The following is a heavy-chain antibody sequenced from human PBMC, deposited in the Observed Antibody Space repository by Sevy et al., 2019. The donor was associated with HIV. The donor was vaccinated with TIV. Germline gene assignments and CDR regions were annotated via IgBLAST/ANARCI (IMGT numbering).Heavy chain of an antibody. D-gene: IGHD4-17*01. V-gene: IGHV3-15*01. CDR1: GFTFSNAW. CDR2: IRSNTDGGTT. J-gene: IGHJ4*02. Sequence: GGSLRLSCAASGFTFSNAWMSWVRQAPGKGLEWVGRIRSNTDGGTTDYAAALKGRFTISRDDSKNTLYLQMNILKGEDTAVYYCTTDREYGDYKGGFDYWGQGTLVTVSS. CDR3: TTDREYGDYKGGFDY.